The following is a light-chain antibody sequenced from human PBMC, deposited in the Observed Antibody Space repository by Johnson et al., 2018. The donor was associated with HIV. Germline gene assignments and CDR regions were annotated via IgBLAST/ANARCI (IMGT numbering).Light chain of an antibody. CDR2: ENN. V-gene: IGLV1-51*02. CDR1: SSNIGNNY. CDR3: GTWDSSLSAGRV. Sequence: QSVLTQPPSVSAAPGQKVTISCSGSSSNIGNNYVSWYQQLPGTAPKLLIYENNKRPSGIPDRFSGSKSGTSATLCITGLQTGDEADYYCGTWDSSLSAGRVFGTGTKVTVL. J-gene: IGLJ1*01.